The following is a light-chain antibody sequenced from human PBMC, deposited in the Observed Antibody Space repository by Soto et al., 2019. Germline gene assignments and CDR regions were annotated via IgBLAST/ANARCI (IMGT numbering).Light chain of an antibody. CDR2: AAS. CDR3: QKYITAPYT. V-gene: IGKV1-27*01. Sequence: DIQMTQSPSSLSASVGDRVTITCRASQGIRNYLAWYQQKPGKAPILLIYAASTLQSGVPSRFSGTGSGTDFTLTINSLQPEDVATYYCQKYITAPYTFGQGTKLEIK. CDR1: QGIRNY. J-gene: IGKJ2*01.